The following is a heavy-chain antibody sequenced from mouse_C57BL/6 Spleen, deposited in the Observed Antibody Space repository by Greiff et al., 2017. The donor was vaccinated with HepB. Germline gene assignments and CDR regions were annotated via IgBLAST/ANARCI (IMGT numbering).Heavy chain of an antibody. Sequence: EVQRVESGGGLVKPGGSLKLSCAASGFTFSSYAMSWVRQTPEKRLEWVATISDGGSYTYYPDNVKGRFTISRDNAKNNLYLQMSHLKSEDTAMYYWERERDSSGLSWFAYWGQGTLVTVSA. D-gene: IGHD3-2*02. CDR3: ERERDSSGLSWFAY. CDR1: GFTFSSYA. V-gene: IGHV5-4*01. J-gene: IGHJ3*01. CDR2: ISDGGSYT.